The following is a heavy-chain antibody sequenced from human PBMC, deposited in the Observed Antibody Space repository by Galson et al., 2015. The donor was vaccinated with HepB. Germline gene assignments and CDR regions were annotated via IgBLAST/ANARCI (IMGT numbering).Heavy chain of an antibody. CDR3: AKTNYGDADY. Sequence: SLRLSCAASGFTFSTYVMTWVRQAPGKGLEWVSAISGSGGTTYYADSVDGRFTISRDNSKNTLCLQMNSLRADDTAVYYCAKTNYGDADYWGQGTLVTVAS. D-gene: IGHD4-17*01. J-gene: IGHJ4*02. CDR2: ISGSGGTT. V-gene: IGHV3-23*01. CDR1: GFTFSTYV.